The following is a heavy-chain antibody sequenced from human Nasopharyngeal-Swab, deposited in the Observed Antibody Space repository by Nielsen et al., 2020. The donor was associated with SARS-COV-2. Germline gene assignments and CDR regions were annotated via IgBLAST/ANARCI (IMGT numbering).Heavy chain of an antibody. J-gene: IGHJ3*02. CDR3: ATVKTYYYDSSGDRGDAFDI. Sequence: SVKVSRKASGGTFSSYAISWVRQAPGQGLEWMGGIIPIFGTANYAQKFQGRVTITADKSTSTAYMELSSLRSEDTAVYYCATVKTYYYDSSGDRGDAFDIWGQGTMVTVSS. CDR2: IIPIFGTA. CDR1: GGTFSSYA. V-gene: IGHV1-69*06. D-gene: IGHD3-22*01.